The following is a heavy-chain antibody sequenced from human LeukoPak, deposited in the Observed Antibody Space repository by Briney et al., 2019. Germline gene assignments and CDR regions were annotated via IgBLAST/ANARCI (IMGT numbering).Heavy chain of an antibody. CDR1: GFTFSSHW. CDR3: ARSSYSSSSSV. Sequence: GGSLRLSCTASGFTFSSHWMTWVRQAPGKGLEWVASINSDGSEGYYADVVKGRFTISRDNAKNSLYLQINSLRAEDTAVYYCARSSYSSSSSVWGQGTMVTVSS. CDR2: INSDGSEG. J-gene: IGHJ3*01. V-gene: IGHV3-7*03. D-gene: IGHD6-6*01.